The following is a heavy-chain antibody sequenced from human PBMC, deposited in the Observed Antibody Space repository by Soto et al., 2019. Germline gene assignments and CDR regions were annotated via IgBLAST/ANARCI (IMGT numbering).Heavy chain of an antibody. CDR3: ARLAVRGEAFDY. Sequence: KASETLSLTCAVSGGSISSGGYSWSWIRQPPGKGLEWIGYIYHSGSTYYNPSLKSRVTISVDRSKNQFSLKLSSVTAADTAVYYCARLAVRGEAFDYWGQGTLVTVSS. J-gene: IGHJ4*02. V-gene: IGHV4-30-2*01. CDR1: GGSISSGGYS. CDR2: IYHSGST. D-gene: IGHD3-10*01.